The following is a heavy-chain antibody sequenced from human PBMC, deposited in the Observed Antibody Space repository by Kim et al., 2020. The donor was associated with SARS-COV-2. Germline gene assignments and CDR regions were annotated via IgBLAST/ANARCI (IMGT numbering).Heavy chain of an antibody. D-gene: IGHD3-10*01. Sequence: SETLSLTCTVSGGSISSYYWSWIRQPPGKGLEWIGYIYYSGSTNYNPSLKSRVTISVDTSKNQFSLKLSSVTAADTAVYYCARGDRGGWFDPWGQGTLVT. V-gene: IGHV4-59*13. CDR2: IYYSGST. CDR3: ARGDRGGWFDP. J-gene: IGHJ5*02. CDR1: GGSISSYY.